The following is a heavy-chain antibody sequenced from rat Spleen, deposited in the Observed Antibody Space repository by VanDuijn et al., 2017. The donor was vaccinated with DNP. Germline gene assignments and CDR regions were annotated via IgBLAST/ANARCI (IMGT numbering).Heavy chain of an antibody. D-gene: IGHD4-3*01. CDR2: IGSPAYAP. CDR3: VRWNSGHFDY. J-gene: IGHJ2*01. Sequence: EVQLVESGGGLVQPGRSLKLSCAASGFTFNNYGAHWIRQAATKGLEWVAYIGSPAYAPYYTDSVKGRFAISRDNAKSTLYLQMNSLRSEDMATYYCVRWNSGHFDYWGQGVMVTVSS. CDR1: GFTFNNYG. V-gene: IGHV5-19*01.